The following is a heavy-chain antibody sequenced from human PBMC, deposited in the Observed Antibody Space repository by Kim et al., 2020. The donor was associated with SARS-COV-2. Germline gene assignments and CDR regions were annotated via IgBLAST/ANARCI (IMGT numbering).Heavy chain of an antibody. CDR2: IHQSGSS. CDR1: GGSFSGYY. J-gene: IGHJ6*03. Sequence: SETLSLTCAVYGGSFSGYYWSWVRQPPGKGLEWIWEIHQSGSSNYNPSLKSRVSISTDTSKNQFSLRLNSVTAAVTAVYYCARGPYYGGSVTSYYMDVWCKGITVTVAS. V-gene: IGHV4-34*01. CDR3: ARGPYYGGSVTSYYMDV. D-gene: IGHD3-10*01.